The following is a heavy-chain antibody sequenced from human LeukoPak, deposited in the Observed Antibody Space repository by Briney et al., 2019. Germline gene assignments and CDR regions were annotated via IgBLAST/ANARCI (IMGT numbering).Heavy chain of an antibody. CDR2: ISTYNGNT. Sequence: GASVKVSCKASGYTFTSYGISWVRQAPGQGLEWMGWISTYNGNTNYAQKLQGRVTMTTDTSTTTAYMELTSLRFDDTAVYYCYRGSYDSSARGFDYWGQGTLVTVSS. V-gene: IGHV1-18*01. J-gene: IGHJ4*02. CDR1: GYTFTSYG. D-gene: IGHD3-22*01. CDR3: YRGSYDSSARGFDY.